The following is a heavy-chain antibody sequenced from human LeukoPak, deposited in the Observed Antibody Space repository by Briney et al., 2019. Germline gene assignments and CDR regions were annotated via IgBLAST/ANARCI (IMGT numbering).Heavy chain of an antibody. CDR2: IYYSGST. V-gene: IGHV4-59*01. J-gene: IGHJ4*02. D-gene: IGHD5-24*01. Sequence: SETLSLTCTVSDGSISSYYWSWIRQPPGKGLEWIGYIYYSGSTNYNPSLKSRVTISVDTSKNQFSLKLSSVTAADTAVYYCARDDGRDGYSDYWGQGTLVTVSS. CDR1: DGSISSYY. CDR3: ARDDGRDGYSDY.